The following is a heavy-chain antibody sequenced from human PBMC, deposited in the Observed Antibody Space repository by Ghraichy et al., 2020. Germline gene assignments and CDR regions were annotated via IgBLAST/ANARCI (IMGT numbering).Heavy chain of an antibody. V-gene: IGHV1-18*01. CDR3: ARGAYCSSTSCYPAGTFDI. D-gene: IGHD2-2*01. CDR2: ISAYNGDT. CDR1: GYTFTSYG. Sequence: ASVKVSCKASGYTFTSYGINWVRQAPGQGLEWMGWISAYNGDTNYAQKIQGRVTMTTDTSTSTAYMELRSLRSDDTAVYYCARGAYCSSTSCYPAGTFDIWGQGTMVTVSS. J-gene: IGHJ3*02.